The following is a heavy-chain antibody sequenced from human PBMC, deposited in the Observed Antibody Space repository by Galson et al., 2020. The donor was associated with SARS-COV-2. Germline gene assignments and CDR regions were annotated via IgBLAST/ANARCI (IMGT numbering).Heavy chain of an antibody. CDR1: GFTFSDYY. J-gene: IGHJ4*02. V-gene: IGHV3-11*04. D-gene: IGHD3-22*01. Sequence: GESLKISCAASGFTFSDYYMSWIRQAPGKGLEWVSYISSSGSTIYYADSVKGRFTISRDNAKNSLYLQMNSLRAEDTAVYYCARATRYRITYYDSSGYYFDYWGQGTLVTVSS. CDR2: ISSSGSTI. CDR3: ARATRYRITYYDSSGYYFDY.